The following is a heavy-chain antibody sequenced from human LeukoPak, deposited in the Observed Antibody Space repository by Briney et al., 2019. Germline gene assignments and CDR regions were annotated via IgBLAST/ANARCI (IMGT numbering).Heavy chain of an antibody. J-gene: IGHJ4*02. CDR3: AKEFLGYCSGGSC. D-gene: IGHD2-15*01. Sequence: GGSLRLSCAASGFTFYSYGMNWVRQAPGKGLEWVSAISGSGGSTYYADSVKGRFTISRDNSKNTLYLQMNSLRAEDTAVYYCAKEFLGYCSGGSCWGQGTLVTVSS. CDR2: ISGSGGST. V-gene: IGHV3-23*01. CDR1: GFTFYSYG.